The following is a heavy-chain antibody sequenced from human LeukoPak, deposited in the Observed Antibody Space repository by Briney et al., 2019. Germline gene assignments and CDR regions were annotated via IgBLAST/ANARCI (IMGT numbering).Heavy chain of an antibody. CDR2: INHSGSI. Sequence: SETLSLTCAVYGGSFSGYYWSWIRQPPGKGLEWIGEINHSGSINYNPSLKSRVTISVDTSKNQFSLKLSSVTAADTAVYYCARRYSSGWYGYWGQGTLVTVSS. D-gene: IGHD6-19*01. CDR3: ARRYSSGWYGY. J-gene: IGHJ4*02. CDR1: GGSFSGYY. V-gene: IGHV4-34*01.